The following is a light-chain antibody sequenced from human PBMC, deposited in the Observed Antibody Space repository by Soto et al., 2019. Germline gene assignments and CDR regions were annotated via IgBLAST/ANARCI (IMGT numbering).Light chain of an antibody. Sequence: IVLTQSPGTLSLSPGERATLSCRASQSFSGSYLGRYQQKRGQAPRLLIYDVSSRATGMPDRFSGSGSGTDFTLTISRLEPADFAVYYCQQYGSSPVTFGQGTKLAIK. CDR1: QSFSGSY. CDR3: QQYGSSPVT. V-gene: IGKV3-20*01. CDR2: DVS. J-gene: IGKJ2*01.